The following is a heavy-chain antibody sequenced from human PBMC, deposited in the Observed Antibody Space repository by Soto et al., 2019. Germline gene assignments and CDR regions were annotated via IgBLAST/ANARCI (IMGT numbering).Heavy chain of an antibody. Sequence: SETLSLTCTVSGGSISSYYWSWIRQPPGKGLEWIGYIYYSGSTNYNPSPKSRVTISVDTSKNQFSLKLSSVTAADTAVYYCARQRRIAAAGKTFDYWGQGTLVTVSS. CDR2: IYYSGST. J-gene: IGHJ4*02. D-gene: IGHD6-13*01. CDR3: ARQRRIAAAGKTFDY. V-gene: IGHV4-59*08. CDR1: GGSISSYY.